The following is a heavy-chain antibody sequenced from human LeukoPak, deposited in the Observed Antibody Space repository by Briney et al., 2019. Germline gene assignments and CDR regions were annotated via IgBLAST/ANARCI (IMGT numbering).Heavy chain of an antibody. Sequence: GGSLRLSCAASGFTFSSYWMTWVRQPPGKGLEWVANIKQDGSEQSYVDSVKGRFTISRDNAKNSLYLQMSSLRAEDTAVYYCARRYSGTYRIDYWGQGTLVTVSS. V-gene: IGHV3-7*01. CDR3: ARRYSGTYRIDY. CDR1: GFTFSSYW. CDR2: IKQDGSEQ. D-gene: IGHD1-26*01. J-gene: IGHJ4*02.